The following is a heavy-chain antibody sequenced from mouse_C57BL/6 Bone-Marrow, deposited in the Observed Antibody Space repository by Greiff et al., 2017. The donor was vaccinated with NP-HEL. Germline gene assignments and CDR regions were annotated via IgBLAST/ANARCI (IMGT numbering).Heavy chain of an antibody. V-gene: IGHV5-4*01. CDR1: GFTFSSYA. D-gene: IGHD1-1*01. CDR3: ARDVYYYGKDYFDY. J-gene: IGHJ2*01. Sequence: EVNVVESGGGLVKPGGSLKLSCAASGFTFSSYAMSWVRQTPEKRLEWVATISDGGSYTYYPDNVKGRFTIARDNAKNNLYLQMSHLKSEDTAMYYCARDVYYYGKDYFDYWGQGTTLTVSS. CDR2: ISDGGSYT.